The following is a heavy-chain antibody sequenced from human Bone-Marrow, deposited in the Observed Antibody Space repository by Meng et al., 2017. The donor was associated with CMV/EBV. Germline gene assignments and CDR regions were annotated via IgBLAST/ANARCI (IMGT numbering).Heavy chain of an antibody. V-gene: IGHV3-30*02. CDR1: GITFSSYG. CDR3: AKDLNYGGKVANYGMDV. J-gene: IGHJ6*02. D-gene: IGHD4-23*01. Sequence: GESLKISCAASGITFSSYGMHWVRQAPGKGLEWVAFIRNDGSNKYYADSVKGRFTIGRDNSKNTLYLQMNSLRAEDTAVYYCAKDLNYGGKVANYGMDVLGQGTTVTVSS. CDR2: IRNDGSNK.